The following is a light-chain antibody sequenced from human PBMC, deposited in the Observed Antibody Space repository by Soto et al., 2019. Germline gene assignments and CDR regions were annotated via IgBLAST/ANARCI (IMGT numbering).Light chain of an antibody. CDR2: KAS. J-gene: IGKJ1*01. CDR1: QSISSW. V-gene: IGKV1-5*03. Sequence: DIQMTQSPSTLSSSVGDRVTITCRASQSISSWLAWYQQKPGKAPKLLIYKASSLESGVPSRFSGSGSGTEFTLTISRLQADYIATYYCQQYNRYWTFGQGTKVEIK. CDR3: QQYNRYWT.